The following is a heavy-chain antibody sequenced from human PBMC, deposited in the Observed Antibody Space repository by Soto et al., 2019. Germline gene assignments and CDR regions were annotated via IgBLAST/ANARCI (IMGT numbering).Heavy chain of an antibody. Sequence: QVQLVESGGGVVQPGRSLRLSCAASGFIFSKYGMHWVRQAPGKGLEWVAVISYDGSNKYYAESVEGRFIISRDKSENTLYLQMNRLRAEETVLYYCAKDLGTGKPYYYYAMDVWGQGTTVTVSS. V-gene: IGHV3-30*18. D-gene: IGHD3-10*01. CDR3: AKDLGTGKPYYYYAMDV. CDR2: ISYDGSNK. J-gene: IGHJ6*02. CDR1: GFIFSKYG.